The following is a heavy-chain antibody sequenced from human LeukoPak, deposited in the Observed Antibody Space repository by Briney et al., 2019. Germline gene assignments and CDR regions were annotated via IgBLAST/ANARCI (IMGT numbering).Heavy chain of an antibody. Sequence: SETLSLTCTVSGGSISNYYWSWIRQPPGKGLEWIAYIYYSGRTNYSPSLKSRVTISVDTSENQFSLKLSSVTAADTAVYYCAGHHPRNTVDFWGQGTLVTVSS. D-gene: IGHD2/OR15-2a*01. V-gene: IGHV4-59*01. CDR1: GGSISNYY. J-gene: IGHJ4*02. CDR3: AGHHPRNTVDF. CDR2: IYYSGRT.